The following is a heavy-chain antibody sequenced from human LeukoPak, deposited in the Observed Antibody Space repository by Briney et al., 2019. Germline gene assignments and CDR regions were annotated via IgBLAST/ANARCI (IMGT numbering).Heavy chain of an antibody. V-gene: IGHV3-23*01. D-gene: IGHD3-22*01. Sequence: GGSLRLSCAASGFTFSSYAMSWVRQAPGKGLEWVSVISGSGGSTYYADSVKGRFTFSRDNSKNTLYLQMNSLRAEDTAVYFCAKRGESYYYDSSGYYSYPFDSWGQGTLVTVSS. CDR1: GFTFSSYA. J-gene: IGHJ4*02. CDR2: ISGSGGST. CDR3: AKRGESYYYDSSGYYSYPFDS.